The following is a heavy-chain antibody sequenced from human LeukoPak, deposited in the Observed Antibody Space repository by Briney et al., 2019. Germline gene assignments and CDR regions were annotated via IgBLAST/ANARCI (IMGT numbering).Heavy chain of an antibody. CDR2: DSNNGNI. D-gene: IGHD7-27*01. J-gene: IGHJ4*02. V-gene: IGHV4-59*11. CDR1: GSSISSHS. CDR3: ARDNWGSLDY. Sequence: KPSETLSLTCTVSGSSISSHSWGWIRQPPGKGLEWIGYDSNNGNINYNPAFKSRVTISVDTSKRQISLNLRSVTAADTAVYYCARDNWGSLDYWGQGTLVTVSS.